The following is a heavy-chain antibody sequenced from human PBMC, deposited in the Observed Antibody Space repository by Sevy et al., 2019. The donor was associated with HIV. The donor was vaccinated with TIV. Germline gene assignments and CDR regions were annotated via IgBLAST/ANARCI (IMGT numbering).Heavy chain of an antibody. D-gene: IGHD2-2*01. V-gene: IGHV4-31*03. J-gene: IGHJ6*03. CDR3: ASGLPAARHYYYMDV. CDR1: GGSISSGGYY. CDR2: IYYSGST. Sequence: SETLSLTCTVSGGSISSGGYYWSWIRQHPGKGLEWIGYIYYSGSTYYNPSLKSRVTISVDTSKNQFSLKLSSVTAADTAVYYCASGLPAARHYYYMDVWGKGTTVTVSS.